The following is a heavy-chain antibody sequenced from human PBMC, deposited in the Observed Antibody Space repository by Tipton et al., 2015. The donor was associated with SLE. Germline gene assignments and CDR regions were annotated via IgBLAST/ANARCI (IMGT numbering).Heavy chain of an antibody. CDR2: INHSGST. V-gene: IGHV4-34*01. D-gene: IGHD6-19*01. J-gene: IGHJ3*01. Sequence: TLSLTCAVYGGSFSGYYWSWIRQTPGKGLEWIGEINHSGSTNYSPSLKSRATISVDTSKKQFSLKLSSVTAADTAVYYCARDSSGWYGLWGQGTMVTVSS. CDR3: ARDSSGWYGL. CDR1: GGSFSGYY.